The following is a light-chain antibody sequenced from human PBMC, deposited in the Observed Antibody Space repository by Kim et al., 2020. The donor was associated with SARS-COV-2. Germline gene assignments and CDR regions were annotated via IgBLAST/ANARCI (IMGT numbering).Light chain of an antibody. V-gene: IGKV1-12*01. CDR2: AAT. Sequence: ASVGDSVTITCRASQDISNWLAWYQQKPVRAPNLLIYAATTLQSGVPSRFSGSVSGADFTLTISSLQPEDFATYYCQQTNSFPITFGQGTRLEIK. CDR1: QDISNW. J-gene: IGKJ5*01. CDR3: QQTNSFPIT.